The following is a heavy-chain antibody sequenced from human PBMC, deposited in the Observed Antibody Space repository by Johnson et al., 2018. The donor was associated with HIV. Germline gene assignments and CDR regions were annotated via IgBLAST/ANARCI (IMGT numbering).Heavy chain of an antibody. V-gene: IGHV3-23*04. J-gene: IGHJ3*02. CDR2: ISGSGGST. CDR3: AKDPPYSSGWPTDAFDI. Sequence: MMLVESGGGLVQPGRSLRLSCAASGFTFEDYAIHWVRQPPGKGLECVSAISGSGGSTYYADSVKGRFTISRDNSKNTLYLQMNSLRAEDTAVYYCAKDPPYSSGWPTDAFDIWGQGTMVTVSS. D-gene: IGHD6-19*01. CDR1: GFTFEDYA.